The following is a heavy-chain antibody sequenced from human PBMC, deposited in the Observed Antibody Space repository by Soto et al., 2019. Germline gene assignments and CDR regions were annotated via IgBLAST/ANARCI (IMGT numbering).Heavy chain of an antibody. V-gene: IGHV4-39*01. J-gene: IGHJ6*02. CDR1: GGSITSSFY. Sequence: QLQLQESGPGLVKPSETLSLSCTVSGGSITSSFYWGWIRQPPGKGLEWIGSIYGTGNTYYNPSLQGRVTISAATSKNQFSLNLISVTAADTAVYYCRSSSRSSTDVWGQGATVTVSS. D-gene: IGHD6-13*01. CDR3: RSSSRSSTDV. CDR2: IYGTGNT.